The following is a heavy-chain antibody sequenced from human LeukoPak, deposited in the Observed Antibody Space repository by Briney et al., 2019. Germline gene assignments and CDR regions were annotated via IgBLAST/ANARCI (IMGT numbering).Heavy chain of an antibody. CDR3: TRSRSAYDNWFEP. V-gene: IGHV1-69*05. CDR2: IIPIFGTT. CDR1: GDTFSSYA. Sequence: ASVKVSCKASGDTFSSYAITWVRQAPGQGLEWMGGIIPIFGTTKYAQKFQGRVTITTDESTSTAYMELSSLGSEDTAVYYCTRSRSAYDNWFEPWGQGTLVTVSS. J-gene: IGHJ5*02. D-gene: IGHD3-16*01.